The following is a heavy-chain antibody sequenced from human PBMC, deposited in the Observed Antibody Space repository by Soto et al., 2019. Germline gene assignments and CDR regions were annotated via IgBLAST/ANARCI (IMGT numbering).Heavy chain of an antibody. CDR2: ISGSGGST. V-gene: IGHV3-23*01. CDR1: GFSFSSYA. CDR3: AKDLKVATTGDS. D-gene: IGHD1-26*01. Sequence: EVQLLESGGGLVQPGGSLRLSCAASGFSFSSYAMSWVRQAPGKGLEWVSGISGSGGSTHYADSVKGRFTISRDNSKNTLYLQMNSLRAEDTAVYYRAKDLKVATTGDSWGQGTLVTVSS. J-gene: IGHJ4*02.